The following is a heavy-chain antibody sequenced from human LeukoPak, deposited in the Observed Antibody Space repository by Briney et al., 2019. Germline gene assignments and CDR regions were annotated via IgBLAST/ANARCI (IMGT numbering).Heavy chain of an antibody. CDR1: GFTFSSYA. CDR3: AKDEPRAAVAGNPFDY. D-gene: IGHD6-19*01. Sequence: GGSLRLSCAASGFTFSSYAMSWVRQAPGKGREWVSAISGSGGSTYYGDSGKGRFTISRDNSTNTLYLQMNSPRAEDTAVYYCAKDEPRAAVAGNPFDYWGEGTLVTVSS. V-gene: IGHV3-23*01. J-gene: IGHJ4*02. CDR2: ISGSGGST.